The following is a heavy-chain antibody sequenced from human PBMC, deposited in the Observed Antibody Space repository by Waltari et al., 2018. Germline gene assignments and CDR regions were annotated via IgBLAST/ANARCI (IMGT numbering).Heavy chain of an antibody. Sequence: QVRLQESGPGLVKPSQTLSLTCTVSGGSISSGSYYWSWIRQPAGKGLEWIGYIYTSGSTNYNPSLKSRVTISVDTSKNQFSLKLSSVTAADTAVYYCASRYCSGGSCYALLFDYWGQGTLVTVSS. D-gene: IGHD2-15*01. V-gene: IGHV4-61*09. CDR1: GGSISSGSYY. J-gene: IGHJ4*02. CDR3: ASRYCSGGSCYALLFDY. CDR2: IYTSGST.